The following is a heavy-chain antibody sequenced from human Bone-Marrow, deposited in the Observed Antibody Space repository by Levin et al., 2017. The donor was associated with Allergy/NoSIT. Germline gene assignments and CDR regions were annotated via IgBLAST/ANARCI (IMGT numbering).Heavy chain of an antibody. V-gene: IGHV1-2*02. J-gene: IGHJ6*02. CDR2: INPNSGGT. CDR1: GYTFTGYY. D-gene: IGHD3-3*01. Sequence: ASVKVSCKASGYTFTGYYMHWVRQAPGQGLEWMGWINPNSGGTNYAQKFQGRVTMTRDTSISTAYMELSRLRSDDTAVYYCASLIFGVVTDPYYYYYGMDVWGQGTTVTVSS. CDR3: ASLIFGVVTDPYYYYYGMDV.